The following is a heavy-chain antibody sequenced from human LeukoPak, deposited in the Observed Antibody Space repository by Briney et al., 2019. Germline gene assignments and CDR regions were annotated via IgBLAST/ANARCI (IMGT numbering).Heavy chain of an antibody. V-gene: IGHV1-18*01. CDR3: ARDRPNYGDYYCLDY. CDR1: GYTFTSYG. CDR2: ISAYNGNT. Sequence: ASVKVSCTASGYTFTSYGISWVRPAPGQGLGWMGWISAYNGNTNYAQKLQGRVTMTTDTSTSTAYMELRSLRSDDTAVYYCARDRPNYGDYYCLDYWGQGTLVTVSS. D-gene: IGHD4-17*01. J-gene: IGHJ4*02.